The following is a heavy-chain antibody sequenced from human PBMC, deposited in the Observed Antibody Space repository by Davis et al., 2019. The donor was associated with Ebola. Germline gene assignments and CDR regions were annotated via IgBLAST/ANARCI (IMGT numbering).Heavy chain of an antibody. J-gene: IGHJ6*02. Sequence: SVKVSCKASGGTFSSYAISWVRQAPGQGLEWMGGIIPIFGTANYAQKFQGRVTMTRDTSTSTVYMELSSLRSEDTAVYYCATPTYYDFWSGYYYYYGMDVWGQGTTVTVSS. CDR2: IIPIFGTA. CDR3: ATPTYYDFWSGYYYYYGMDV. V-gene: IGHV1-69*05. D-gene: IGHD3-3*01. CDR1: GGTFSSYA.